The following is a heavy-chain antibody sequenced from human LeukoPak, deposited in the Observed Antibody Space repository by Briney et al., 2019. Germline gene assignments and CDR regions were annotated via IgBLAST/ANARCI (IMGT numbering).Heavy chain of an antibody. V-gene: IGHV3-53*01. D-gene: IGHD3/OR15-3a*01. CDR2: IYSGGTS. CDR1: GFTVSSNY. J-gene: IGHJ4*02. CDR3: ARGRDWVEY. Sequence: GRSLTLSCAASGFTVSSNYMTWVRQAPGKGLEWVSIIYSGGTSYYADSVKGRFTISRDKSKNTVYLQMNSLRAEDTAVYYCARGRDWVEYWGQGTLVTVSS.